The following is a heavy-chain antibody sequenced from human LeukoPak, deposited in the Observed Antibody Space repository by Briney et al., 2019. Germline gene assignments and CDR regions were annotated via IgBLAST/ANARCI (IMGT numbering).Heavy chain of an antibody. V-gene: IGHV4-30-4*01. CDR2: IYYSGST. CDR1: GGSVSSGSYY. J-gene: IGHJ6*02. D-gene: IGHD2-15*01. Sequence: SETLSLTCTVSGGSVSSGSYYWSWIRQPPGKGLEWIGYIYYSGSTYYNPSLKSRVTISVDTSKNQFSLKLSSVTAADTAVYYCARDFVVVVAATDYYYYGMDVWGQGTTVTVSS. CDR3: ARDFVVVVAATDYYYYGMDV.